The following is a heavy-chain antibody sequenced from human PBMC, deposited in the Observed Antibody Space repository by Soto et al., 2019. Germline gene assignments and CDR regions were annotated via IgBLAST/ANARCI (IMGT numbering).Heavy chain of an antibody. CDR1: GFTLSDYG. D-gene: IGHD1-1*01. V-gene: IGHV3-23*01. Sequence: EVQLLDSGGGLVQPGGSLRLSCAVSGFTLSDYGVTWVHQAPGKGLEWVSGFSGGGGGTFYADSVKGRFTISRDDSKNTAYLQMNGLGVEDTAVYYCVRWNGFGDHWGQGTLVTVSS. CDR3: VRWNGFGDH. J-gene: IGHJ4*02. CDR2: FSGGGGGT.